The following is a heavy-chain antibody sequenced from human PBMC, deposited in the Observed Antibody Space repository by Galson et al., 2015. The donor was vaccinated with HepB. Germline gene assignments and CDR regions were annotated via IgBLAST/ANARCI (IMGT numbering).Heavy chain of an antibody. V-gene: IGHV6-1*01. D-gene: IGHD5-18*01. CDR1: GDSVSSNSAS. Sequence: CAISGDSVSSNSASWNWLRQSPSRGLEWLGRTYYRSKWYNDYALSVKSRITINPDTSKNQFSLQLSPVTPEDTAVYYCARGGYSYLTSFNYWGQGTLVTVSS. J-gene: IGHJ4*02. CDR2: TYYRSKWYN. CDR3: ARGGYSYLTSFNY.